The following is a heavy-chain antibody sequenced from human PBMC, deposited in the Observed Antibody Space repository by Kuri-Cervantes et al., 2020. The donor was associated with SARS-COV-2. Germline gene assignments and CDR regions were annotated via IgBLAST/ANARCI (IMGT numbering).Heavy chain of an antibody. D-gene: IGHD1-26*01. J-gene: IGHJ4*02. V-gene: IGHV3-30-3*01. CDR1: RFTFRSYA. Sequence: GEYLKISCAASRFTFRSYAMHWVRQAPDKGLEGVAVISYDGSNKYYADSVKGRFTISRDNSKNTLYLQMNSLSAEDTAVYYCAREGWELLDYWGQGTLVTVSS. CDR3: AREGWELLDY. CDR2: ISYDGSNK.